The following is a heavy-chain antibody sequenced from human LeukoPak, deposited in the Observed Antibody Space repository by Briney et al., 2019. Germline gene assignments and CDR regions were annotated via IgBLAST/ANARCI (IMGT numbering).Heavy chain of an antibody. D-gene: IGHD5-12*01. V-gene: IGHV3-23*01. CDR2: ISGSGGST. CDR3: AKDRSRYSGYDPRSYYFDY. Sequence: PGGSLRLSCAASGYTFSSYAMSWVRQAPGEGLECVSAISGSGGSTYYADSVKGRFTISRDNSKNTLYLQVNSLRTEDTAVYYCAKDRSRYSGYDPRSYYFDYWGQGTLVSVSS. CDR1: GYTFSSYA. J-gene: IGHJ4*02.